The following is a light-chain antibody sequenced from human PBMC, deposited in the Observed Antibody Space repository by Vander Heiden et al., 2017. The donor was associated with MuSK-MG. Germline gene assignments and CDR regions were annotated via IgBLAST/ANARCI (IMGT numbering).Light chain of an antibody. V-gene: IGKV1-39*01. Sequence: DIQMTQSPSSLSASVGDRVTITCRAGQSISSYLNWYQQKPGKAPNLLIYAASSLQSGVPSRFSGSESGTDFTLTISSLQPEDFATYYCQQTYSIPITLGQGTRLEIK. CDR2: AAS. CDR1: QSISSY. J-gene: IGKJ5*01. CDR3: QQTYSIPIT.